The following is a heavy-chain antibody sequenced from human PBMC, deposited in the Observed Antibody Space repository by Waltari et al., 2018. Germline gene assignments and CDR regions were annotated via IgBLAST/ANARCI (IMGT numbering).Heavy chain of an antibody. Sequence: QLQLQESGPGLVKPSETLSLTCTVSGGSISSSSYYWGWIRQPPGKGLEWIGSIYYSGSTYYNPSLKSRVTISVDTSKNQFSLKLSSVTAADTAVYYCARFEYSSSGIDYWGQGTLVTVSS. D-gene: IGHD6-6*01. V-gene: IGHV4-39*07. CDR1: GGSISSSSYY. CDR2: IYYSGST. J-gene: IGHJ4*02. CDR3: ARFEYSSSGIDY.